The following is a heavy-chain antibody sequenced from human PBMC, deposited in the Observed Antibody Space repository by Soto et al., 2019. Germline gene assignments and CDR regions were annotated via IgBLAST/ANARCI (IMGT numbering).Heavy chain of an antibody. CDR3: ARGVLKRVGIPAAGIDY. D-gene: IGHD6-25*01. CDR1: GGSFSGYY. V-gene: IGHV4-34*01. CDR2: INHSGST. Sequence: SETLSLTCAVYGGSFSGYYWSWIRQPPGKGLEWIGEINHSGSTNYNPSLKSRVTISVVTSKNQFSLKLSSVTAADTAVYYCARGVLKRVGIPAAGIDYWCPGIRVTLFS. J-gene: IGHJ4*02.